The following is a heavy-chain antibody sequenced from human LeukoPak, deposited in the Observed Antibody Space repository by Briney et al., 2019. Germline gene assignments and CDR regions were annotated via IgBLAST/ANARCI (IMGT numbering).Heavy chain of an antibody. CDR2: VGNDGDIT. D-gene: IGHD2-15*01. Sequence: PGRSLRLSCTASGFTLSRYGMPWVRQAPGKGLEWVTVVGNDGDITHYVDSVKGRFTISRDNSKNMLYLQMNSLRAEDTARYYCAKGGTDSCYTGNAYWGQGALVTVSS. J-gene: IGHJ4*02. CDR3: AKGGTDSCYTGNAY. CDR1: GFTLSRYG. V-gene: IGHV3-30*18.